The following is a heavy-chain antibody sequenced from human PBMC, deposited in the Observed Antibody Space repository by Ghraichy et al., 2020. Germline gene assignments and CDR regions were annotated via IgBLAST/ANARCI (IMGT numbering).Heavy chain of an antibody. J-gene: IGHJ3*02. CDR2: ISDSGGRT. V-gene: IGHV3-23*01. D-gene: IGHD1-1*01. CDR3: ATLDHGRGSFDT. CDR1: GLTFSRYA. Sequence: GGSLRLSCAASGLTFSRYAITWVRQAPGKGLEWVSSISDSGGRTLFADSVKGRYTISRDNSKNTVFLQMSSLRIEDTAVYYCATLDHGRGSFDTWGQGTMVAVSS.